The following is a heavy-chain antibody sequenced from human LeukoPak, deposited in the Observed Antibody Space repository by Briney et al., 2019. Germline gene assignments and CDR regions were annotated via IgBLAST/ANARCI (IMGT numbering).Heavy chain of an antibody. CDR3: ARDDYYGSGSYRGWFDP. D-gene: IGHD3-10*01. CDR1: GGSISSGGYY. Sequence: PSQTLSLTCTVSGGSISSGGYYWSWIRQHPGKGLEWIGYIYYSGSTYYNPSLKSRVTISVDTSRNQFSLKLSSVTAADTAVYYCARDDYYGSGSYRGWFDPWGQGTLVTVSS. CDR2: IYYSGST. J-gene: IGHJ5*02. V-gene: IGHV4-31*03.